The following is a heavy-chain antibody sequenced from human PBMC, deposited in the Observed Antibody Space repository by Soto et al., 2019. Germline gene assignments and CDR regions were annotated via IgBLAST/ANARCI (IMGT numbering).Heavy chain of an antibody. D-gene: IGHD3-3*01. J-gene: IGHJ6*02. Sequence: PSETLSLTCAVSGDSITSVGYSCSWIRQPPGKALEWIGYIYHTVTTYYTAALKSRVTISLDRSKNRISLSLNSVTAADTAVHYCAATVFGEYSHYALDVWGQGTKVTVYS. CDR3: AATVFGEYSHYALDV. V-gene: IGHV4-30-2*01. CDR1: GDSITSVGYS. CDR2: IYHTVTT.